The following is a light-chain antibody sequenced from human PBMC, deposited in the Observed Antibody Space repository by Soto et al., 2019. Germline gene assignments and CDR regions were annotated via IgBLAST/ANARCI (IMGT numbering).Light chain of an antibody. CDR3: MQALQSPWT. Sequence: DIVMTQSPLSLPVTPGEPASISCRSSQSFLHSNGYNYLDWYLQKPGQSPQLLIYLGSNRASGVPDRFSGSGSGTDFTLKISRVEAEDVRVYYCMQALQSPWTFGQGTKVEIK. CDR2: LGS. CDR1: QSFLHSNGYNY. J-gene: IGKJ1*01. V-gene: IGKV2-28*01.